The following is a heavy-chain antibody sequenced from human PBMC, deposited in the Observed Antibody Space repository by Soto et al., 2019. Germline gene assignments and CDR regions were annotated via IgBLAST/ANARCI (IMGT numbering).Heavy chain of an antibody. D-gene: IGHD1-1*01. CDR3: VKGYWKGDV. J-gene: IGHJ6*02. Sequence: EVQLLESGGGLVQPGGSLRLSCAASGFTFSTYAMNWVRQAPGNGLKWVSAISGRGGSIHYADSVKGRFTISRDNSKNTLYLQMNTLGSEDTTVYHCVKGYWKGDVWGQGTTVTVSS. V-gene: IGHV3-23*01. CDR2: ISGRGGSI. CDR1: GFTFSTYA.